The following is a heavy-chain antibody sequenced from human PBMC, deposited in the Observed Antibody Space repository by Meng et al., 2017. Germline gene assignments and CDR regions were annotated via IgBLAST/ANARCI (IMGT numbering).Heavy chain of an antibody. Sequence: ASVKVSCKASGYTFTGYYMHWVRQAPGQGLEGMGWINPNSGGTNYAQKFQGRVTMIRDKSISTAYMEQIRLRSDDTAVYYCARKGHPTSNSFDPWGQGTLVTVSS. CDR1: GYTFTGYY. CDR2: INPNSGGT. V-gene: IGHV1-2*02. J-gene: IGHJ5*02. CDR3: ARKGHPTSNSFDP.